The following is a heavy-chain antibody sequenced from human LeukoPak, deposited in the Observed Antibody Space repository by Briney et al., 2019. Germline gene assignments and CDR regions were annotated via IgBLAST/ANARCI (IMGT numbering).Heavy chain of an antibody. V-gene: IGHV1-18*01. Sequence: AAVKVSCKSSGYTFTSYGISWVRQAPGQGLEWVGWISGYNGNTNYAQKLQGRVTMTTDTSTSTAYMELRSLRSDDTAVHYCARIGYSYGPPFDYWGQGTLVTVSS. CDR3: ARIGYSYGPPFDY. CDR2: ISGYNGNT. J-gene: IGHJ4*02. CDR1: GYTFTSYG. D-gene: IGHD5-18*01.